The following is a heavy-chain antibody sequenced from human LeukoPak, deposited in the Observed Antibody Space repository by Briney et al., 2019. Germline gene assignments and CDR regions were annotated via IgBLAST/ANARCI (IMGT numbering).Heavy chain of an antibody. CDR3: ARSIVVVVAATRGFDP. CDR1: GYTFTSYY. Sequence: ASVKVSCKASGYTFTSYYMHWVRQAPGQGREWMGIINPSGGSTSYARKFQGRVTMTRDTSTSTVYMELSSLRSEDTAVYYCARSIVVVVAATRGFDPWGQGTLVTVSS. J-gene: IGHJ5*02. CDR2: INPSGGST. D-gene: IGHD2-15*01. V-gene: IGHV1-46*01.